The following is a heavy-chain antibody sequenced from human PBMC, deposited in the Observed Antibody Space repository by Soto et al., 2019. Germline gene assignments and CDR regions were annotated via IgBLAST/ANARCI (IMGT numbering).Heavy chain of an antibody. CDR3: ARDPLAARDFDY. CDR1: GGSISSGDYY. V-gene: IGHV4-30-4*01. CDR2: IYYSGST. Sequence: PSETLSLTCTVSGGSISSGDYYWSWIRQPPGKGLEWIGYIYYSGSTYYNPSLKSRVTISVDTSKNQFSLKLSSVTAADTAVYYCARDPLAARDFDYWGKGTLVTVSS. J-gene: IGHJ4*02. D-gene: IGHD6-6*01.